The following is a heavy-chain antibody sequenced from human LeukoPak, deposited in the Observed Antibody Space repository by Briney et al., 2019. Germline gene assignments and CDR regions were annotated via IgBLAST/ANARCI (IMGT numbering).Heavy chain of an antibody. CDR1: GFTFSSYS. V-gene: IGHV3-21*01. J-gene: IGHJ3*02. CDR3: ARGLWFGELPPI. Sequence: GGSLRLSCAASGFTFSSYSMNWVRQAPGKGLEWVSSISSSSSYIYYADSVKGRFTISRDNAKNSLYLQMNSLRAEVTAVYYCARGLWFGELPPIWGQGTMVTVSS. D-gene: IGHD3-10*01. CDR2: ISSSSSYI.